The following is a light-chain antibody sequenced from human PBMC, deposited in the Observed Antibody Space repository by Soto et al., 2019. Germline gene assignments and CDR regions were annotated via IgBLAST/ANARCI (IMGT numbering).Light chain of an antibody. V-gene: IGKV1-9*01. J-gene: IGKJ1*01. CDR1: QGISTY. CDR3: QQLNSSPRT. Sequence: DIQLTQSPSFLSASVGDRVTITCRASQGISTYLAWYQQKPGKAPNLLIYAASTLQSGVPSRFSGSGSGTEFPLTISSLQPEDFTTFYCQQLNSSPRTFGQGTKVEI. CDR2: AAS.